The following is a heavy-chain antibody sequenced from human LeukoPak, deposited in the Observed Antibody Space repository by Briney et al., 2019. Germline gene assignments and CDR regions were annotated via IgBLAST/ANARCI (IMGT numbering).Heavy chain of an antibody. D-gene: IGHD3-16*01. V-gene: IGHV3-30*03. CDR2: ISYDGSNK. J-gene: IGHJ4*02. Sequence: PGRSLRFSCAASGFTFSSYGMHWVRQAPGKGLEWVAVISYDGSNKYYADSVKGRFTISRDNSKNTLYLQMNSLRAEDTAVYYCACLAVDYWGQGTLVTVSS. CDR3: ACLAVDY. CDR1: GFTFSSYG.